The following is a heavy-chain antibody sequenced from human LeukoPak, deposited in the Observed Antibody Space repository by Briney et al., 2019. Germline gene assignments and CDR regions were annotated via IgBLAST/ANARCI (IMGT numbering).Heavy chain of an antibody. CDR2: IYYSGST. J-gene: IGHJ4*02. V-gene: IGHV4-59*01. CDR3: ARDSSGYSYGHFDY. Sequence: SETLSLTCTVSGGSIGSYYWSWIRQPPGKGLEWIGYIYYSGSTNYNPSLKSRATISVDTSKNQFSLKLSSVTAADTAVYYCARDSSGYSYGHFDYWGQGTLVTVSS. D-gene: IGHD5-18*01. CDR1: GGSIGSYY.